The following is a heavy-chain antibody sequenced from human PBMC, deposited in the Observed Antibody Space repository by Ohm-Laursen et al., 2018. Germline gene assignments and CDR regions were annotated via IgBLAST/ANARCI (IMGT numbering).Heavy chain of an antibody. CDR2: ISSSGSTI. D-gene: IGHD3-10*01. CDR3: ATGSSSYYFPR. J-gene: IGHJ1*01. V-gene: IGHV3-48*03. CDR1: GFTFSSYE. Sequence: SLRLSCSASGFTFSSYEMNWVRQAPGKGLEWVSYISSSGSTIYYADSVKGRFTISRDNSKNTMYLDMNSLRPEDTAVHYCATGSSSYYFPRWGQGTLVTVSS.